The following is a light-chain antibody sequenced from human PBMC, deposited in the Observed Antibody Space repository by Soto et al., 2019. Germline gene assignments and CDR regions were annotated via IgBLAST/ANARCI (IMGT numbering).Light chain of an antibody. CDR1: QSISSY. J-gene: IGKJ1*01. CDR3: QQSYSTPPT. V-gene: IGKV1-39*01. Sequence: DIHMTQSPSSLSASVGDTVTITCGASQSISSYLNWYQQKPGKAPKILIYAESSLQSGVPSRFSGSGSGTDLTLTISSLQPGDFATYYCQQSYSTPPTCGQGTKVDIK. CDR2: AES.